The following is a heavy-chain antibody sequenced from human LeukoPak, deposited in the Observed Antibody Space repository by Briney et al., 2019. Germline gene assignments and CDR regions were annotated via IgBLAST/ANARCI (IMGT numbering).Heavy chain of an antibody. D-gene: IGHD3-22*01. CDR3: ARGLDYYDSSGYLDY. J-gene: IGHJ4*02. CDR2: IWYDGSNK. CDR1: GFTFSSYG. V-gene: IGHV3-33*01. Sequence: GGSLRLSCAASGFTFSSYGMHWVRQAPGKGLEWVAVIWYDGSNKYYADSVKGRFTISRDNSKNTLYLQMNSPRAEDTAVYYCARGLDYYDSSGYLDYWGQGTLVTVSS.